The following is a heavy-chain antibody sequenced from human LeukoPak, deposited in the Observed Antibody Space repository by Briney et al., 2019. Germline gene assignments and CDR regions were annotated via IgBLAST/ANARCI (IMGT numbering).Heavy chain of an antibody. CDR1: GGSISSYY. CDR2: IYYIGST. J-gene: IGHJ3*02. CDR3: ARDFLDYDSSGYYRHDAFDI. V-gene: IGHV4-59*01. Sequence: SETLSLTCTVSGGSISSYYWSWIRQPPGKCLEWIGYIYYIGSTNYNPSLKSRVTISVDTSKNQFSLKLSSVTAADTAVYYCARDFLDYDSSGYYRHDAFDIWGQGTMVTVSS. D-gene: IGHD3-22*01.